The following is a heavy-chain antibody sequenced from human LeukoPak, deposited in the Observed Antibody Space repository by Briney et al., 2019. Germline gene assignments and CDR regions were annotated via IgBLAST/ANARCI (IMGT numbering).Heavy chain of an antibody. Sequence: SETLSLTCAVSGGSISSSNWWSWVRQPPGKGLEWIGEIYHSGSTNYNPSLKSRVTISVDKSKNQFSLKLSSVTAADTAIYYCARHFKGSFYFDYWGQGTLVTVSS. CDR3: ARHFKGSFYFDY. D-gene: IGHD3-16*02. J-gene: IGHJ4*02. V-gene: IGHV4-4*02. CDR1: GGSISSSNW. CDR2: IYHSGST.